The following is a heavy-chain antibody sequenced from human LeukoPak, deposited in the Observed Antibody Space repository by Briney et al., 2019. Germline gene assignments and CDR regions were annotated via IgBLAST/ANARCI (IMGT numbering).Heavy chain of an antibody. CDR3: ARLGKPYNPYYYDSSGYYLALFDY. V-gene: IGHV4-39*01. D-gene: IGHD3-22*01. Sequence: PSETLSLTCTVSGCSISSSSYYWGWIRQPPGKGLEWIGSIYYSGSTYYHPSLKSRVNISVDTSKKQFSLKLSSVTAADTAVYYCARLGKPYNPYYYDSSGYYLALFDYWGQGTLVTVSS. CDR2: IYYSGST. CDR1: GCSISSSSYY. J-gene: IGHJ4*02.